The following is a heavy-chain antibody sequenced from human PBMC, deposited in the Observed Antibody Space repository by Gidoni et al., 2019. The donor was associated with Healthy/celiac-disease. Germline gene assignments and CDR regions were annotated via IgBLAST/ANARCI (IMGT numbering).Heavy chain of an antibody. J-gene: IGHJ4*02. Sequence: QVQLVESGGGVVQPGRSLRLSCAASGFTFSSYAMHWVRPAPGKGLEWVAVISYDGSNKYYADSVKGRFTISRDNSKNTLYRQMNSLRAEDTAVYYCARPPRPGGSYLLYYFDYWGQGTLVTVSS. D-gene: IGHD1-26*01. CDR1: GFTFSSYA. CDR2: ISYDGSNK. CDR3: ARPPRPGGSYLLYYFDY. V-gene: IGHV3-30-3*01.